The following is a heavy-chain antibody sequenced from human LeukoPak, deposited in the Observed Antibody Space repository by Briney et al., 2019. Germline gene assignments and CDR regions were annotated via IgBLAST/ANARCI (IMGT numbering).Heavy chain of an antibody. D-gene: IGHD6-19*01. CDR3: AKDGSSGWYVGYYYMDV. CDR1: GFTFSSYW. J-gene: IGHJ6*03. V-gene: IGHV3-30*18. CDR2: ISYDGSNK. Sequence: GGSLRLSCAASGFTFSSYWMHWVRQAPGQGLVWVAVISYDGSNKYYADSVKGRFTISRDNSKNTLYLQMNSLRAEDTAVYYCAKDGSSGWYVGYYYMDVWGKGTTVTVSS.